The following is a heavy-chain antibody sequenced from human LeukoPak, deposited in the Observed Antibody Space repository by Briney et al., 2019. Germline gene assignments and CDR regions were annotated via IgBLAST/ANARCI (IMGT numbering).Heavy chain of an antibody. Sequence: PSETLSLTCSVSGVSINTYYWTWIRQPPGKGLEWIAYLHYSGGTLSTNYNPSLRSRAIISLDRSKNHFSLNLPSVTTADTAVYYCASSERAYHDAFDIWGQGTMVTVSS. CDR3: ASSERAYHDAFDI. CDR2: LHYSGGTLST. CDR1: GVSINTYY. V-gene: IGHV4-59*01. D-gene: IGHD5-24*01. J-gene: IGHJ3*02.